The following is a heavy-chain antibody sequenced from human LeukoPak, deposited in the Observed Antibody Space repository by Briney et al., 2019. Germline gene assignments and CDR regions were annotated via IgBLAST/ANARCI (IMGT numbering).Heavy chain of an antibody. CDR1: GGSISSGGYS. J-gene: IGHJ4*02. D-gene: IGHD3-16*01. CDR2: IYHSGST. Sequence: SQTLSLTCAVSGGSISSGGYSWSWIRQPPGKGLEWIGYIYHSGSTYYNPSLKSRVTISVDRSKNQFSLKLSSVTAADTAVYYWAGGGGSNRNSPTFDYWGKEPLATVPP. CDR3: AGGGGSNRNSPTFDY. V-gene: IGHV4-30-2*01.